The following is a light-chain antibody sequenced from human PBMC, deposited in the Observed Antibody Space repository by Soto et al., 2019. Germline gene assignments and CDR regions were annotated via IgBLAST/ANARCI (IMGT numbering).Light chain of an antibody. V-gene: IGKV1-39*01. Sequence: DIQMTQSPSSLSASVGDRVTITCRASQTISSFLNWYQQKPGKAPKLLIYAASSLQNGVASRLSGSGSGTDFTLTITSLQPEDFASYYCQQSYSSPYTFGQGTRLEIK. CDR1: QTISSF. CDR3: QQSYSSPYT. CDR2: AAS. J-gene: IGKJ5*01.